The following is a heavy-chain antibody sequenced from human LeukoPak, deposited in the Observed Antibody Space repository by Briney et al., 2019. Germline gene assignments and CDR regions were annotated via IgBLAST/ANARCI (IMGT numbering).Heavy chain of an antibody. V-gene: IGHV4-61*01. J-gene: IGHJ4*02. CDR3: ARVRRGSYYGSSFDY. CDR2: IYHSGST. D-gene: IGHD1-26*01. Sequence: SETLSLTCTVSGGSISSGSYYWSWIRQPPGKGLEWIGYIYHSGSTNYNPSLKSRVTISVDTSQNQFYLKLSSVTAADTAVYYCARVRRGSYYGSSFDYWGQGTLVTVSS. CDR1: GGSISSGSYY.